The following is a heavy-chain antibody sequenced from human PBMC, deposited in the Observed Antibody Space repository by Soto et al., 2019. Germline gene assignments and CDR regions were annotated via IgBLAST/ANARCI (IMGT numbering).Heavy chain of an antibody. CDR1: GFTFSSYA. V-gene: IGHV3-23*01. Sequence: GGSLRLSCAASGFTFSSYAMSWVRQAPGKGLEWVSAISGSGGSTYYADSVKGRFTISRDNSKNTLYLQMNSLRAEDTAVYYCAKDGIAAAVTYYYYGMDVWGQGTTVTVSS. CDR2: ISGSGGST. J-gene: IGHJ6*02. D-gene: IGHD6-13*01. CDR3: AKDGIAAAVTYYYYGMDV.